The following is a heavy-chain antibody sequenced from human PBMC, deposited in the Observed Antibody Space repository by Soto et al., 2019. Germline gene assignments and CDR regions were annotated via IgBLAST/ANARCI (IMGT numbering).Heavy chain of an antibody. CDR2: IFHTGAT. CDR1: GDSISSSSFY. J-gene: IGHJ4*02. Sequence: SETLSLTCTVSGDSISSSSFYWGWIRQPPGKGLEWIGHIFHTGATYQNPTLKSRLRMSVDTSENQFSLNLGSVTATDTAVYYCARRRIVPTTNFDYWGQGTLVTVSS. D-gene: IGHD2-21*01. V-gene: IGHV4-39*01. CDR3: ARRRIVPTTNFDY.